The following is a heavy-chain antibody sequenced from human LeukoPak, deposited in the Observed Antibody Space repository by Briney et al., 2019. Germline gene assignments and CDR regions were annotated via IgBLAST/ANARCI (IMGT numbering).Heavy chain of an antibody. D-gene: IGHD5-12*01. J-gene: IGHJ4*02. V-gene: IGHV4-34*01. Sequence: NTSETLSLTCAVYGGSFSGYYWSWIRQPPGKGLEWIGEINHSGSTNYNPSLKSRVTISVDTSKNQFSLKLSSVTAADTAVYYCARGRVAVDIVATIPSCFDYWGQGTLVTVSS. CDR3: ARGRVAVDIVATIPSCFDY. CDR1: GGSFSGYY. CDR2: INHSGST.